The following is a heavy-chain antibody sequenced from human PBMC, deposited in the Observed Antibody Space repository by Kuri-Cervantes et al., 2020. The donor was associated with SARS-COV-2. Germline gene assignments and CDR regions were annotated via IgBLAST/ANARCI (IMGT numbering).Heavy chain of an antibody. CDR3: ARTVAYCSGGSCYSYYYYGMDV. J-gene: IGHJ6*02. D-gene: IGHD2-15*01. Sequence: ESLKISCAASGFTFSSYAMSWVRQAPGKGLEWIGEINHSGSTNYNPSLKSRVTISVDTSKNQFSLKLSSVTAADTAVYYCARTVAYCSGGSCYSYYYYGMDVWGQGTTVTVSS. V-gene: IGHV4-34*01. CDR2: INHSGST. CDR1: GFTFSSYA.